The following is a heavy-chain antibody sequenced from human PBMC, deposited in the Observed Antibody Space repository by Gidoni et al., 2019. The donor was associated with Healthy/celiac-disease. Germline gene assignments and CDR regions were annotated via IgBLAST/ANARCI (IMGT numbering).Heavy chain of an antibody. D-gene: IGHD3-22*01. J-gene: IGHJ4*02. V-gene: IGHV3-33*01. CDR2: IWYDGSNK. CDR1: GFPFSSYG. Sequence: QVQLVESGGGVVQPGRSLRLSCAASGFPFSSYGMHWVRQAPGKGLEWVAVIWYDGSNKYYADSVKGRFTISRDNSKNTLYLQMNSLRAEDTAVYYCASGLWDDSSGYYPRHWGQGTLVTVSS. CDR3: ASGLWDDSSGYYPRH.